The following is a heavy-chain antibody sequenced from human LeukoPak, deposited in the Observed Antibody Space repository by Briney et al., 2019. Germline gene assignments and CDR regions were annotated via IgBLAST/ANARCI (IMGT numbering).Heavy chain of an antibody. Sequence: PSETLSLTCAVYGGSFSGYYWSWIRQPPGKGLEWIGEINHSGSTNYNPSLKSRVTISVDTSKNQFSLKLSSVTAADTAVYYCARKYYDFWSGYYRVIDYWGQGTLVTVSS. CDR3: ARKYYDFWSGYYRVIDY. V-gene: IGHV4-34*01. CDR2: INHSGST. CDR1: GGSFSGYY. J-gene: IGHJ4*02. D-gene: IGHD3-3*01.